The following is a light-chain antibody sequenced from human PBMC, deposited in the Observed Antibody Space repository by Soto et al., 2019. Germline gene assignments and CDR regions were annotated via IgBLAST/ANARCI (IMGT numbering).Light chain of an antibody. Sequence: DIQMTQSPSTLSASVGDRVTITCRASQGISNHLAWYQQKPGKVPRLLIYGASTLQSGVPSRFSGGGSWTDFTLTISRLEPEDFAVYFCQHYGNSLWTFGQGTKVDIK. J-gene: IGKJ1*01. CDR1: QGISNH. CDR2: GAS. V-gene: IGKV1-27*01. CDR3: QHYGNSLWT.